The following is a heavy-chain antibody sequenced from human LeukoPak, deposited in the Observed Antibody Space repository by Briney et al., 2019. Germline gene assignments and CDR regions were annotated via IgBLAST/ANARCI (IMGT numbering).Heavy chain of an antibody. CDR2: IYYSGST. J-gene: IGHJ4*02. D-gene: IGHD5-18*01. V-gene: IGHV4-30-4*01. CDR1: GGSISSGDYY. CDR3: ARALPRYSYGFFDY. Sequence: SETLSLTCTVSGGSISSGDYYWSWIRQPPGKGLERIWYIYYSGSTYYDPSLKSRVTISVDTSKNQFSLKLSSVTAADTAVYYCARALPRYSYGFFDYWGQGTLVTVSS.